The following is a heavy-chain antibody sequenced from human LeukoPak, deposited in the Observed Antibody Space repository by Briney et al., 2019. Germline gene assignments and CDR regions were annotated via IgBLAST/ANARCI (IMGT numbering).Heavy chain of an antibody. CDR1: GFTFSDYY. J-gene: IGHJ4*02. CDR2: ISSSSSYT. V-gene: IGHV3-11*06. Sequence: GGSLRLSCAASGFTFSDYYMSWIRQAPGQGLEWVSYISSSSSYTNYADSVKGRFTISRDNAKNSLYLQMNSLRAEDTAVYYCARGGGNPRYYFDYWGQGTLVTVSS. CDR3: ARGGGNPRYYFDY. D-gene: IGHD4-23*01.